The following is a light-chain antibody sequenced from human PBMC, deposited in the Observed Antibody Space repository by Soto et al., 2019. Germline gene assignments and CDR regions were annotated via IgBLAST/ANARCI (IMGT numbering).Light chain of an antibody. V-gene: IGKV1-39*01. Sequence: DIRMTQSPSSLSASVGDRVTITCRASQRIATYLNWYQQKPGKAPQLLMYSASSLQSGVPSRFSGSGSGTDFTLTISSLQPDDFAIYYCKQSYTIPHTFGPGTKVDVK. CDR3: KQSYTIPHT. CDR1: QRIATY. CDR2: SAS. J-gene: IGKJ3*01.